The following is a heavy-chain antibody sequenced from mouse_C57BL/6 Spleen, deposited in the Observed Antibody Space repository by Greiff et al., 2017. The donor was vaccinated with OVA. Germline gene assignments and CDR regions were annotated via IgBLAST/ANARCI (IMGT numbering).Heavy chain of an antibody. CDR3: ARDITTVVATDAY. CDR2: IDPNSGGT. V-gene: IGHV1-72*01. Sequence: QVQLKEPGAELVKPGASVKLSCKASGHTFTSYWMHWVKQRPGRGLEWIGRIDPNSGGTKYNEKFKSKATLTVDKPSSTAYMQLSSLTSEDSAVYYCARDITTVVATDAYWGQGTLVTVSA. D-gene: IGHD1-1*01. J-gene: IGHJ3*01. CDR1: GHTFTSYW.